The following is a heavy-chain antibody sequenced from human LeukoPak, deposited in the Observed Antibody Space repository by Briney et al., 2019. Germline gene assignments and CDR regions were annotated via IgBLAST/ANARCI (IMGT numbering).Heavy chain of an antibody. D-gene: IGHD3-16*01. J-gene: IGHJ5*02. Sequence: PSETLSLTCTVSGGSISSYYWSWIRRPPGKGLEWIGYIYYSGSTNYNPSLKSRVTISVDTSKNQFSLKLSSVTAADTAVYYCARPGTYYDYVWGPPHWFDPWGQGTLVTVSS. V-gene: IGHV4-59*01. CDR2: IYYSGST. CDR1: GGSISSYY. CDR3: ARPGTYYDYVWGPPHWFDP.